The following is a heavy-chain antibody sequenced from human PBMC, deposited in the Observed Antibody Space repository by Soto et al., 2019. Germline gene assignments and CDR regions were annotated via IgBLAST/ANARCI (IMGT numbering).Heavy chain of an antibody. CDR2: IIPIFGTA. Sequence: SVEVSCKXSGGTFSSYAISWVRQAPGQGLEWMGGIIPIFGTANYAQKFQGRVTITADESTSTAYMELSSLRSEDTAVYYCARGGAIFGVVITSYYFDYWGQGTLVTVSS. J-gene: IGHJ4*02. CDR3: ARGGAIFGVVITSYYFDY. V-gene: IGHV1-69*13. CDR1: GGTFSSYA. D-gene: IGHD3-3*01.